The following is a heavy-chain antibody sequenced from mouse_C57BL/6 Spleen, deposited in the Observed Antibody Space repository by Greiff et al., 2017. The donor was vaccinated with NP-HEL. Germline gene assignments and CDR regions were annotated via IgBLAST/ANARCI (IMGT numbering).Heavy chain of an antibody. CDR1: GFTFSSYA. CDR3: ARDSLYDPNWYFDV. V-gene: IGHV5-4*01. CDR2: ISDGGSYT. Sequence: EVKLVESGGGLVKPGGSLKLSCAASGFTFSSYAMSWVRQTPEKRLEWVATISDGGSYTYYPDNVKGRFTISRDNAKNNLYLQMSHLKSEDTAIYYCARDSLYDPNWYFDVWGTGTTFTVSS. D-gene: IGHD2-3*01. J-gene: IGHJ1*03.